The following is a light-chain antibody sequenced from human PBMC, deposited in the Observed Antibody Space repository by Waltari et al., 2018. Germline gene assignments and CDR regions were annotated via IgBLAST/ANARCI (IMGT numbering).Light chain of an antibody. CDR3: SSYTSSNTLV. Sequence: QSALTQPASVSGSPGQSITMTCTGTSSDVGCYHYVLWYQQYPGKAPKLMIYDVSQRPSGVSNRFSGSKSGNTASLTISGLQAEDEADYYCSSYTSSNTLVFGVGTKLTVL. J-gene: IGLJ3*02. V-gene: IGLV2-14*01. CDR2: DVS. CDR1: SSDVGCYHY.